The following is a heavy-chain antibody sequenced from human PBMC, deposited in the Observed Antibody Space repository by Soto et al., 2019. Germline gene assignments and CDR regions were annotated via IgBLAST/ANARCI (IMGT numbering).Heavy chain of an antibody. Sequence: QVQLVQSGAELKMPGSSVKVSCKTSGSIFITYGFSWVRQAPGQGLEWMGGIIPFLGKTNHAQKFQGRVTNTAEQATSTVEIEVTNPTFEDKGVYFCAREAGHRGALGRTPLPENLGLWGQGTLVTVSS. J-gene: IGHJ4*02. D-gene: IGHD7-27*01. V-gene: IGHV1-69*01. CDR1: GSIFITYG. CDR2: IIPFLGKT. CDR3: AREAGHRGALGRTPLPENLGL.